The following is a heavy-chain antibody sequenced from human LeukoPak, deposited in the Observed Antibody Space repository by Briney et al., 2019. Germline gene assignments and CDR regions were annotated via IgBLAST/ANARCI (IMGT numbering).Heavy chain of an antibody. CDR2: INHSGST. CDR3: ARESSSQVFRY. CDR1: GESFSGYY. Sequence: SETLSLTCAVYGESFSGYYWSWIRQPPGQGLEWIGEINHSGSTNYNPSLKSRVTISVDTSKNQFALKLSALAAADTAVYYCARESSSQVFRYWGQGTLVTGSS. J-gene: IGHJ4*01. D-gene: IGHD6-13*01. V-gene: IGHV4-34*01.